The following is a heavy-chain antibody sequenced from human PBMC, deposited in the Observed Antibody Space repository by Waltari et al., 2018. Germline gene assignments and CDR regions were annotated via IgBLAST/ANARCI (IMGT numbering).Heavy chain of an antibody. D-gene: IGHD5-18*01. V-gene: IGHV4-4*02. J-gene: IGHJ4*02. Sequence: QVQLQESGPGLVKPSGTLSLTCTVSGGSISSGTWWSWVRQSPGQGLEWIGEIYYRGSTNYKPSLESRVTISVDRSKNQFSLSLSSVTAADTAMYFCARGTYGYGKYDSWGQGTLVTVSS. CDR3: ARGTYGYGKYDS. CDR1: GGSISSGTW. CDR2: IYYRGST.